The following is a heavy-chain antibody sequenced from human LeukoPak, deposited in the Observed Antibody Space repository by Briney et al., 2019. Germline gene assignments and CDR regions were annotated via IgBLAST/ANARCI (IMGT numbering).Heavy chain of an antibody. V-gene: IGHV3-23*01. CDR2: ISAGGDLT. D-gene: IGHD3-9*01. CDR3: ARDGHYDILTGYFQD. Sequence: AGGSLRLSCAASRFSFSAYPMGWVRRAPGRGLEWVSGISAGGDLTFHADPVKGRFTISRDNSKNTLYLQMNSLRADDTAEYYCARDGHYDILTGYFQDWGQGTLVTVSS. CDR1: RFSFSAYP. J-gene: IGHJ1*01.